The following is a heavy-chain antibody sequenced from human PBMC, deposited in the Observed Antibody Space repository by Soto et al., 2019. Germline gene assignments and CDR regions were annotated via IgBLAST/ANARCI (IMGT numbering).Heavy chain of an antibody. V-gene: IGHV1-69*02. CDR1: GGTFSTYT. CDR3: ASPRGVTIVTKFDY. Sequence: SVKVSCKASGGTFSTYTISWARQAPGQGLEWMGRILPILRIANYAQKFQGRLTITADKSTSTASMELSSLRPEDPAVYYCASPRGVTIVTKFDYWGQGTLVTISS. J-gene: IGHJ4*02. D-gene: IGHD4-4*01. CDR2: ILPILRIA.